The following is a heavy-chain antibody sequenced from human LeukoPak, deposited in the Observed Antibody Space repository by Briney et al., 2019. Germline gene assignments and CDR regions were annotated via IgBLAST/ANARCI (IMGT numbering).Heavy chain of an antibody. CDR1: GFTFSSYG. V-gene: IGHV3-30*02. J-gene: IGHJ6*04. CDR2: IRDDGSNK. D-gene: IGHD3-10*02. CDR3: AELGITMIGGV. Sequence: GGSLRLSCVASGFTFSSYGMHWVRQAPGNGLEWVAFIRDDGSNKYYAESVKGRFTISRDNSKNTLYLQINSLRAEDTAVYYCAELGITMIGGVWGKGTTVTISS.